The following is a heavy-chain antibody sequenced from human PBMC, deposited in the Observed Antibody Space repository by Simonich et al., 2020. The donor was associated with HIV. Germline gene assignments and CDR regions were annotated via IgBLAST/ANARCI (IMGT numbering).Heavy chain of an antibody. V-gene: IGHV1-2*02. CDR2: INPNRGVT. J-gene: IGHJ3*01. Sequence: QVQLVQSGVEVKNPGASVKVSCKASGYTFTDNPLPLVRQAPGQRPEWMGWINPNRGVTDYAQNFKGRVAMTRDTSMSTAYMELSRPTSDDTAVYFCAREGAMLDEAFDVWGQGTMVTVSS. D-gene: IGHD1-1*01. CDR1: GYTFTDNP. CDR3: AREGAMLDEAFDV.